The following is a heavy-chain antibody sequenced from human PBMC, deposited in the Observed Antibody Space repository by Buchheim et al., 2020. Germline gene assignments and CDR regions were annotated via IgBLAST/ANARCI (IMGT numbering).Heavy chain of an antibody. CDR1: GGSISSYY. J-gene: IGHJ4*02. Sequence: QVQLQESGPGLVKPSETLSLTCTVSGGSISSYYWSWIRQPPGKGLEWIGYIHYSGGTNYNPPLKRRVTISVDTPNNQFSLKLSSVTAADTAVYYCAGGFWSGYYADYWGQGTL. V-gene: IGHV4-59*01. D-gene: IGHD3-3*01. CDR3: AGGFWSGYYADY. CDR2: IHYSGGT.